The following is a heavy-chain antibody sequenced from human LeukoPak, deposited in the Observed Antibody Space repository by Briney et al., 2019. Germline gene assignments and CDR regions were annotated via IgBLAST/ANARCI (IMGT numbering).Heavy chain of an antibody. V-gene: IGHV3-7*04. CDR3: ARGSSGSYLGAFDI. J-gene: IGHJ3*02. CDR1: GFTFISYW. Sequence: GGSLRLSCAASGFTFISYWMTWVRQAPGKGLEWVANIKQDGSEIYCVDSVKGRFTISRDNAKNSLYLQMNSLRAEDTAVYYCARGSSGSYLGAFDIWGQGTMVTVSS. D-gene: IGHD3-22*01. CDR2: IKQDGSEI.